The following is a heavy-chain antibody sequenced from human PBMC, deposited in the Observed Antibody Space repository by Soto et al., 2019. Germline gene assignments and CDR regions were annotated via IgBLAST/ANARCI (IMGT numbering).Heavy chain of an antibody. J-gene: IGHJ6*02. CDR3: VPLMTAVTTFGMDV. V-gene: IGHV2-5*04. Sequence: QITLKESGPTLVEPTQTLTLTCTFSGFSLITTGSGVAWIRQPPGKALEWLALIYWDDDKRYSPSLKSRLTIPKDTSKTQVVPTMTNMDPVDTGTYFCVPLMTAVTTFGMDVWGQGTAVTVSS. D-gene: IGHD4-17*01. CDR2: IYWDDDK. CDR1: GFSLITTGSG.